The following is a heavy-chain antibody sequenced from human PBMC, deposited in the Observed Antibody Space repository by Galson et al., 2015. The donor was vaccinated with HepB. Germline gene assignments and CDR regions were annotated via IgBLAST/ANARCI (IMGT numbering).Heavy chain of an antibody. V-gene: IGHV3-9*01. CDR1: GFTFDDYA. CDR3: AKVGGCYDSRRYMYYFDY. Sequence: SLRLSCAASGFTFDDYAMHWVRQAPGKGLEWVSGISWNSGSIGYADSVKGRFTISRDNAKNSLYLQMNSMRAEDTALYYCAKVGGCYDSRRYMYYFDYCGQGTLVTASS. CDR2: ISWNSGSI. J-gene: IGHJ4*02. D-gene: IGHD3-22*01.